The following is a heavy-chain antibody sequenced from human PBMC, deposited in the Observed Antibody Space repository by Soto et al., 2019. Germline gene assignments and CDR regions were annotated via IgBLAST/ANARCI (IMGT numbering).Heavy chain of an antibody. Sequence: QVQLVQSGAEVRKPGASVQVSCKASGYTFTRYSINWVRQAPGQGLEWVGWISNYNGDTKYAEKFKGRVTLTTDTFTTTSYMDLRSLTSDDTAMYFCARGDSTGSPTGWFDPWGQGTLVTVLS. J-gene: IGHJ5*02. D-gene: IGHD6-19*01. CDR1: GYTFTRYS. CDR2: ISNYNGDT. CDR3: ARGDSTGSPTGWFDP. V-gene: IGHV1-18*04.